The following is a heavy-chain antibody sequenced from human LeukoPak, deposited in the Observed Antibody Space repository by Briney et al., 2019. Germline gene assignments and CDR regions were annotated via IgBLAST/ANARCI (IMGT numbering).Heavy chain of an antibody. D-gene: IGHD5-18*01. V-gene: IGHV4-39*01. CDR1: GGSISSSSYY. J-gene: IGHJ4*02. CDR2: IYYSGST. CDR3: ARLKRIQLWLGFDY. Sequence: PSETLSLACTVSGGSISSSSYYWGWIRQPPGKGLEWIGSIYYSGSTYYNPSLKSRVTISVDTSKNQFSLKLSSVTAADTAVYYCARLKRIQLWLGFDYWGQGTLLTVSS.